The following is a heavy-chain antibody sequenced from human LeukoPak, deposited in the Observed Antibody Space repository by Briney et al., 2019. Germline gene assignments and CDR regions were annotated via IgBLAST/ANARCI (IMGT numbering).Heavy chain of an antibody. Sequence: GGSLRLSCAASGFTFSNAWMSWVRQAPGKGLEWVGRIKSKTDGGTTDYVAPVKGRFTISRDDSKNTLYLQMNSLKTEDTAVYYCTTAPGVRFLEWLLWWGQGTLVTVSS. J-gene: IGHJ4*02. CDR3: TTAPGVRFLEWLLW. CDR2: IKSKTDGGTT. CDR1: GFTFSNAW. V-gene: IGHV3-15*01. D-gene: IGHD3-3*01.